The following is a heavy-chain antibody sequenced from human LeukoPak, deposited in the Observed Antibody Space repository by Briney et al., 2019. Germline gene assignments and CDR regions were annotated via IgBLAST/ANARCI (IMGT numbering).Heavy chain of an antibody. Sequence: GASVNVSCKSSGGTFSSYAISWVRQAPGQGLEWMGGIIPICGTAKYAQKFQGRVTITADKSTSTAYMELSSLRSEDTAVYYCARHSGKNSGYDYAFDYWGQGTLVTVSS. CDR1: GGTFSSYA. V-gene: IGHV1-69*06. CDR2: IIPICGTA. J-gene: IGHJ4*02. D-gene: IGHD5-12*01. CDR3: ARHSGKNSGYDYAFDY.